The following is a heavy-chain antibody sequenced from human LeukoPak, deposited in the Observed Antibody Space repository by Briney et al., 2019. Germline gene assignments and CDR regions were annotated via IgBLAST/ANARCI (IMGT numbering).Heavy chain of an antibody. CDR1: GFTFSSYS. J-gene: IGHJ4*02. CDR3: ARSLNGDPPDFDY. D-gene: IGHD4-17*01. V-gene: IGHV3-21*01. CDR2: ISSSSSYI. Sequence: GGSLRLSCAASGFTFSSYSMNWVRQAPGKGLEWVSFISSSSSYIYYADSVKGRFTISRDNAKNSLYLQMNSLRAEDTAVYFCARSLNGDPPDFDYWGQGTLVTVSS.